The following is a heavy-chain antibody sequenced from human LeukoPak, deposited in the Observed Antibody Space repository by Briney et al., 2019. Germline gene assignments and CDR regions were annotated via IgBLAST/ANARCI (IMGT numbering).Heavy chain of an antibody. CDR2: INSDGSST. V-gene: IGHV3-74*01. CDR3: ARVGVPAAIRSIFRAYYFDY. CDR1: GFTFSSYW. Sequence: GGSLRLSCAASGFTFSSYWMHWVRQAPGKGLVWVSRINSDGSSTSYADSVKGRFTISRDNAKNTLYLQMNSLRAEDTAVYYCARVGVPAAIRSIFRAYYFDYWGQGTLVTVSS. J-gene: IGHJ4*02. D-gene: IGHD2-2*01.